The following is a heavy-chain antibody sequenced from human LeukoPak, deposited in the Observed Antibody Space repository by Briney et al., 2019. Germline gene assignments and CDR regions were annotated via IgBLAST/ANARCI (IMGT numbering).Heavy chain of an antibody. V-gene: IGHV3-21*01. CDR2: ISSSSSYI. Sequence: GGSLRLSCAASGFTFSSYSINWVRQAPGKGLEWVSSISSSSSYIYYADSVKGRFTISRDNAKNSLYLQMNSLRAEDTAVYYCARDLRAMIVAGGAFDIWGQGTMVTVSS. CDR1: GFTFSSYS. D-gene: IGHD3-22*01. J-gene: IGHJ3*02. CDR3: ARDLRAMIVAGGAFDI.